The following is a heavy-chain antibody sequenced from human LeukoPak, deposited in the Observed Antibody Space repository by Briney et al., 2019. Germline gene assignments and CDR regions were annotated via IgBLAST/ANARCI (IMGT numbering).Heavy chain of an antibody. J-gene: IGHJ3*02. CDR2: IYYSGST. V-gene: IGHV4-59*08. CDR1: GGSISSWY. Sequence: SETLSLTCTVSGGSISSWYWSWIRQPPGKGLEWIGYIYYSGSTNYNPSLKSRVTISIDTSKNQFSLKLSSVTAADTAVYYCARLRLRYDSNGYSTSYEAVDIWGQGTVVTVSS. CDR3: ARLRLRYDSNGYSTSYEAVDI. D-gene: IGHD3-22*01.